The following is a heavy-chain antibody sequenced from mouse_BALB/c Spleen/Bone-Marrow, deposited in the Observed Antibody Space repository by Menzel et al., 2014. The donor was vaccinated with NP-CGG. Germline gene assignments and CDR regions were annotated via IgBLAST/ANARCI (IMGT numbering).Heavy chain of an antibody. Sequence: EVQLQQSGAELVKSRASVKLSCTASSFNIKDTYMHWVKQRPEQGLEWIGRIDPANGNTKYDPKFQGKATITADTSSNTAYLQLSSLTSEDTAVYYCASYVYGYYFDYWGQGTTLTVSS. CDR3: ASYVYGYYFDY. D-gene: IGHD2-2*01. V-gene: IGHV14-3*02. CDR2: IDPANGNT. CDR1: SFNIKDTY. J-gene: IGHJ2*01.